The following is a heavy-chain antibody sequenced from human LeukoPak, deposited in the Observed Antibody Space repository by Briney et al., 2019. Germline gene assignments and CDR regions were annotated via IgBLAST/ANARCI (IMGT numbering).Heavy chain of an antibody. J-gene: IGHJ4*02. Sequence: ASVKVSCKASGYTFTNYGITWMRQAPGQGLEWMGWINTYNGNTNYAQKLQGRVTITTDTSASTAYMELRSLRSDDTAVFYCARDLVDGVGAPGAYWGQGALVTVSS. CDR3: ARDLVDGVGAPGAY. V-gene: IGHV1-18*01. D-gene: IGHD1-26*01. CDR1: GYTFTNYG. CDR2: INTYNGNT.